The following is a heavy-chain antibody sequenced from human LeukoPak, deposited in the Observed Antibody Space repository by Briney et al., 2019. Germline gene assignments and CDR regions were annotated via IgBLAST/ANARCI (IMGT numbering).Heavy chain of an antibody. CDR2: IDRGVGST. J-gene: IGHJ4*02. CDR3: AKKGQADDGGKPD. CDR1: GFTFNIYD. V-gene: IGHV3-23*01. Sequence: HPGGSLRLSCAASGFTFNIYDLSWVRQAPGKGLECVSAIDRGVGSTYYADSVKGRFTISRDNSKNTLYLQMNNLRVDDTAVYYCAKKGQADDGGKPDWGQGTLVTVSS.